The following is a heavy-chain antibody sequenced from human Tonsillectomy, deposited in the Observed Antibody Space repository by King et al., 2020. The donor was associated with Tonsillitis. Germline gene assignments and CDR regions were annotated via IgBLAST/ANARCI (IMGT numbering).Heavy chain of an antibody. CDR1: GGSFSGYL. Sequence: VQLQQWGAGLLKPSETLSLTCGVHGGSFSGYLWSWIRQPPGQKLEWIGEINHRGSTNYNPSLKSRVTISVDTSKSHFSLNLTSVTAADTALYFCARASDCSGGSCYSYNWFDPWGQGALVTVSS. J-gene: IGHJ5*02. D-gene: IGHD2-15*01. CDR2: INHRGST. CDR3: ARASDCSGGSCYSYNWFDP. V-gene: IGHV4-34*01.